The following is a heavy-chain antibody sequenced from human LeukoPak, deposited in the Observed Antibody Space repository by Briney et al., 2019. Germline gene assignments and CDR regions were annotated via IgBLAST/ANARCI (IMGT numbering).Heavy chain of an antibody. J-gene: IGHJ6*02. Sequence: PGGSLRLSCAASGFTFSSYAMHWVRQAPGKGLEWVAVISYDGSNKYYADSVKGRFTISRDNSKNTLYLQMNSLRAEDTALYFCARAHSQYFDWTMGVWGRGTTVTVSS. CDR1: GFTFSSYA. CDR2: ISYDGSNK. D-gene: IGHD3-9*01. CDR3: ARAHSQYFDWTMGV. V-gene: IGHV3-30-3*01.